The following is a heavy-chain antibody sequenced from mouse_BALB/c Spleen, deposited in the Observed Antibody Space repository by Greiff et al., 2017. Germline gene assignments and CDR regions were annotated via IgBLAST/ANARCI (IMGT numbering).Heavy chain of an antibody. CDR3: ARDPPHYYGSSYGAMDY. CDR1: GFTFSDYY. D-gene: IGHD1-1*01. Sequence: EVMLVESGGGLVKPGGSLKLSCAASGFTFSDYYMYWVRQTPEKRLEWVATISDGGSYTYYPDSVKGRFTISRDNAKNNLYLQMSSLKSEDTAMYYRARDPPHYYGSSYGAMDYWGQGTSVTVSS. CDR2: ISDGGSYT. J-gene: IGHJ4*01. V-gene: IGHV5-4*02.